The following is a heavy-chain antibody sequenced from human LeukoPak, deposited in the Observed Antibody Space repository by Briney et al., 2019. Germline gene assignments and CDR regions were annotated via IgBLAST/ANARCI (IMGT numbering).Heavy chain of an antibody. D-gene: IGHD6-13*01. J-gene: IGHJ4*02. V-gene: IGHV1-69*04. CDR2: IIPILGIA. Sequence: PVKVSCKASGYIFTSYYMHWVRQAPGQGLEWMGRIIPILGIANYAKKFQGRVTITADKSTSTAYMELSSLRSEDTAVYYCARDPGIAAAGTGGWYFDYWGQGTLVTVSS. CDR3: ARDPGIAAAGTGGWYFDY. CDR1: GYIFTSYY.